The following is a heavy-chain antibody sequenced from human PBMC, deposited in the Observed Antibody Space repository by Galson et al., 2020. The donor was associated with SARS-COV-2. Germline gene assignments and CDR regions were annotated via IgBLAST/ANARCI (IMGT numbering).Heavy chain of an antibody. V-gene: IGHV1-18*01. D-gene: IGHD1-26*01. Sequence: ASVKVSCKASGYSFIRYRIAWERQPPGQGLEWMGCINNYNGNTHYPEKFQGRVTMTTDTSTSTAYMELRSLRSDDTAVYFCAREGEIGIVTPDYYYQKGMDVWGQGTTVTVSS. CDR2: INNYNGNT. CDR3: AREGEIGIVTPDYYYQKGMDV. CDR1: GYSFIRYR. J-gene: IGHJ6*02.